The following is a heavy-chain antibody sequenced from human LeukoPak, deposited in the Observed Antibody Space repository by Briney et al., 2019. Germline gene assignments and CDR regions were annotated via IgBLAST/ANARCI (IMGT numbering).Heavy chain of an antibody. CDR3: ARGKYTNWFDP. CDR1: GGSFSGYY. D-gene: IGHD6-6*01. CDR2: INHSGST. V-gene: IGHV4-34*01. J-gene: IGHJ5*02. Sequence: SETLSLTCAVYGGSFSGYYWSWIRQPPGKGPEWIGEINHSGSTNYNPSLKSRVTISVDTSKNQFSLKLSSVTAADTAVYYCARGKYTNWFDPWGQGTLVTVSS.